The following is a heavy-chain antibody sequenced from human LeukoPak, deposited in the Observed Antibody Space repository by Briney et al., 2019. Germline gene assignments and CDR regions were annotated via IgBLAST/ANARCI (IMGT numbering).Heavy chain of an antibody. CDR3: ARGNILTGYCFDF. CDR1: GASITGYY. J-gene: IGHJ4*02. Sequence: SETLSLTCAVYGASITGYYWSCIRQPAARGLELVEGIHYTGATSYNPSLKSRATISTDTSKNQFSLRLSSVTAADTAVYYCARGNILTGYCFDFWGQGALVTVS. V-gene: IGHV4-34*01. D-gene: IGHD3-9*01. CDR2: IHYTGAT.